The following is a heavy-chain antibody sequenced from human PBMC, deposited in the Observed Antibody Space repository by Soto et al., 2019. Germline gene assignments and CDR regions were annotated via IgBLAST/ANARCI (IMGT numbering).Heavy chain of an antibody. V-gene: IGHV1-3*01. Sequence: EASVKVSCKASGYTFTSYAMHWVRQAPGQRLEWMGWINAGNGNTKYSQKFQGRVTITRDTSASTAYMELSSLRSEDTAVYYCARGGGYSSSRYTYYYYYYMDVWGKGTTVTVSS. D-gene: IGHD6-13*01. CDR2: INAGNGNT. CDR3: ARGGGYSSSRYTYYYYYYMDV. J-gene: IGHJ6*03. CDR1: GYTFTSYA.